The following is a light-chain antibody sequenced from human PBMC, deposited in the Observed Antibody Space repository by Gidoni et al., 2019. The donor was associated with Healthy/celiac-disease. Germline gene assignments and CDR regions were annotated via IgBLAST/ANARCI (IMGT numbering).Light chain of an antibody. J-gene: IGLJ2*01. V-gene: IGLV2-14*01. CDR1: SSDVGGYNY. CDR2: EVS. Sequence: QSALTQHASVSGSPGQSITISCTGTSSDVGGYNYVSWYPQHPGTAPKLMIYEVSNRPSGVSNRFSGSKSGNTASLTISGLQAEDEADYYCSSYTSSSTPLFGGGTKLTVL. CDR3: SSYTSSSTPL.